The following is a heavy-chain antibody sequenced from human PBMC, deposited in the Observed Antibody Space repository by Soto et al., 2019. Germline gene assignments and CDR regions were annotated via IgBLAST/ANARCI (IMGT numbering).Heavy chain of an antibody. J-gene: IGHJ3*02. CDR2: INHSGST. D-gene: IGHD3-10*01. Sequence: SETLSLTCAVYGGSFSGYYWSWIRQPPGKGLEWIGEINHSGSTNYNPSLKSRVTISVDTSKNQFSLKLSSVTAADTAVYYCARGRKRWFDSFSYAFDIWGQGTMVTVSS. V-gene: IGHV4-34*01. CDR3: ARGRKRWFDSFSYAFDI. CDR1: GGSFSGYY.